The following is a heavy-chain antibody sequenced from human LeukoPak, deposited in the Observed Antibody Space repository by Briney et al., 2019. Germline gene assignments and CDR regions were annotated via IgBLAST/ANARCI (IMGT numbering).Heavy chain of an antibody. CDR1: GYSISSGYL. CDR3: ARYCNYGNCYGAFDM. D-gene: IGHD2-15*01. CDR2: IDGSGSS. J-gene: IGHJ3*02. Sequence: SETLSLTCTVSGYSISSGYLWGWIRQPPGKGLEWIGSIDGSGSSYYNPSLKSRVIISVDTSRNQFSLKLSSVTAADTAVYYCARYCNYGNCYGAFDMWGRGTMVTVSS. V-gene: IGHV4-38-2*02.